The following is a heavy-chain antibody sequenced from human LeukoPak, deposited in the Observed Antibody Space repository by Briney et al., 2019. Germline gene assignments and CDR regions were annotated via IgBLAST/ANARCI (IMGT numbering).Heavy chain of an antibody. CDR2: IYYSGST. D-gene: IGHD2-15*01. J-gene: IGHJ5*02. V-gene: IGHV4-39*07. Sequence: SQTLSLTCTVSGGSISSGGYYWGWIRQPPGKGLEWIGSIYYSGSTYYNPSLKSRVTISVDTSKNQFSLKLSSVTAADTAVYYCRSGILGPWGQGTLVTVSS. CDR1: GGSISSGGYY. CDR3: RSGILGP.